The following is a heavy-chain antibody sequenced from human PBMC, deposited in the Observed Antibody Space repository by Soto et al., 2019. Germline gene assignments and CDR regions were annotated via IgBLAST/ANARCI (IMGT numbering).Heavy chain of an antibody. D-gene: IGHD2-2*01. J-gene: IGHJ6*02. Sequence: PVGSLRLSCAASGFTFSDYYMSWIRQAPGKGLEWVSYISSSSSYTNYADSVKGRFTISRDNAKNSLYLQMNSLRAEDTAVYYCARICSSTSCYLYYYGMDVWGQGTTVTVSS. CDR2: ISSSSSYT. CDR3: ARICSSTSCYLYYYGMDV. V-gene: IGHV3-11*06. CDR1: GFTFSDYY.